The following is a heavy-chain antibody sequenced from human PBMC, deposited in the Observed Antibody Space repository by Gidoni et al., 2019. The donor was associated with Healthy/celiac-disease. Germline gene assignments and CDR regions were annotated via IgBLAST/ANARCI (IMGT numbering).Heavy chain of an antibody. CDR1: GFTFSSYA. Sequence: QVQLVESGGGVVQPGRSLRLSCAASGFTFSSYAMHWVRQAPGKGLEWVAVISYDGSNKYYADSVKGRFTISRDNSKNTLYLQMNSLRAEDTAVYYCARDFYYYDSSGLMDVWGQGTTVTVSS. D-gene: IGHD3-22*01. V-gene: IGHV3-30*04. CDR2: ISYDGSNK. CDR3: ARDFYYYDSSGLMDV. J-gene: IGHJ6*02.